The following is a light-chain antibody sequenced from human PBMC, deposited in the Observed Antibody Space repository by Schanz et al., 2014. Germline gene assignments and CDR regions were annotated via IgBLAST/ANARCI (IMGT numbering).Light chain of an antibody. CDR1: QSISSW. CDR3: QHYNSYSGT. Sequence: DIHMTQSPATLSASVGDRVTITCRASQSISSWLAWYQQKQGKAPKLLIYDVSSLQRGVPSRFSGSGSGTEFTLTISSLQPDDFATYYCQHYNSYSGTFGQGTKVEI. J-gene: IGKJ1*01. CDR2: DVS. V-gene: IGKV1-5*01.